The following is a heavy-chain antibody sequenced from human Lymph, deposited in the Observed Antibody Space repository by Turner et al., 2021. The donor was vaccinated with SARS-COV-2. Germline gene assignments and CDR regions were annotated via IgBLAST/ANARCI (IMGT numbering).Heavy chain of an antibody. CDR3: AKDLAGTYYSSFDY. Sequence: EVQLVESGGGLVQPARSLRLSCAASGFTFDDYAMPWVRQAPGKGLEWVSGINWSGGSIAYADSVKGRFTISRDNPKNSLYLQMNSLRAEDTAFYYCAKDLAGTYYSSFDYWGQGTLVTVSS. J-gene: IGHJ4*02. CDR2: INWSGGSI. CDR1: GFTFDDYA. V-gene: IGHV3-9*01. D-gene: IGHD1-26*01.